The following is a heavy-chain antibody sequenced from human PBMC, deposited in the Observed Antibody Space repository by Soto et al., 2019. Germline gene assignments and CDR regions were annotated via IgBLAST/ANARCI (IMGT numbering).Heavy chain of an antibody. CDR1: GFTFDDFS. D-gene: IGHD5-12*01. Sequence: EVQLVESGGGLVQPGKSLRLSCVASGFTFDDFSRHWVRQAPGKGLEWVSGISWDSGTIGYADSVKGRFSISRDGAKNSLYLQMNSLRVEDAALYYCVQGRYPTMARPLDHWGQGTLVTVSS. CDR3: VQGRYPTMARPLDH. V-gene: IGHV3-9*01. CDR2: ISWDSGTI. J-gene: IGHJ5*02.